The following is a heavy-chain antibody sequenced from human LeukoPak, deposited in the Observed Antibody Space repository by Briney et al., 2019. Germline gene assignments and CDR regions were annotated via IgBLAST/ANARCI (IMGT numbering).Heavy chain of an antibody. Sequence: SETLSLTCTVSGGSISSGGYYWSWIRQHPGKGLEWIGYIYYSGSTYYNPSLKSRVTISVDTSKNQFSLKLSSVTAADTAVYYCARGAYYDFWSGYFQGYNWFDPWGQGTLVTVSS. CDR1: GGSISSGGYY. CDR2: IYYSGST. V-gene: IGHV4-31*03. D-gene: IGHD3-3*01. CDR3: ARGAYYDFWSGYFQGYNWFDP. J-gene: IGHJ5*02.